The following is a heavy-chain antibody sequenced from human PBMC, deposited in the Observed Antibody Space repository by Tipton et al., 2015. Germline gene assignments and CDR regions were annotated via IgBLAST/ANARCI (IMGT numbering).Heavy chain of an antibody. V-gene: IGHV3-7*03. D-gene: IGHD2/OR15-2a*01. Sequence: SLRLSCAASGFPFSTYWMSWVRQAPEKGLEWVANIKQDGSEKYYVESVKGRFTVSRDNAKNTLYLQMNSLRAEDTAVYYCAREDFTDFDYWGQGTLVTVSS. CDR3: AREDFTDFDY. CDR1: GFPFSTYW. CDR2: IKQDGSEK. J-gene: IGHJ4*02.